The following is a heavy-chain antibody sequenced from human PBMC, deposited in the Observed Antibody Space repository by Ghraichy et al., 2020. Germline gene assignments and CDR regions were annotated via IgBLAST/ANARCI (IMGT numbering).Heavy chain of an antibody. D-gene: IGHD3-22*01. J-gene: IGHJ5*02. CDR2: IYYSGST. V-gene: IGHV4-39*01. CDR3: ARRRGDEDYYDSSGYINWFDP. CDR1: GGSISSSSYY. Sequence: SETLSLTCTVSGGSISSSSYYWGWIRQPPGKGLEWIGSIYYSGSTYYNPSLKSRVTISVDTSKNQFSLKLSSVTAADTAVYYCARRRGDEDYYDSSGYINWFDPWGPGTLVTVSS.